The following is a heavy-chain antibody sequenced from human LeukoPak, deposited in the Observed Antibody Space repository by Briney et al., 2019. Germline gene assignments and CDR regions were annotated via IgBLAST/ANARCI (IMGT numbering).Heavy chain of an antibody. CDR1: GSTFSSYA. V-gene: IGHV1-69*05. CDR2: IIPIFGTA. J-gene: IGHJ3*02. Sequence: GASVKVSCKASGSTFSSYAISWVRQAPGQGREWMGRIIPIFGTANYAQKFQGRVTITTDESTSTAYMELSSLRSEDTAVYYCARGPQQWLHAFDIWGQGTMDTVSS. CDR3: ARGPQQWLHAFDI. D-gene: IGHD6-19*01.